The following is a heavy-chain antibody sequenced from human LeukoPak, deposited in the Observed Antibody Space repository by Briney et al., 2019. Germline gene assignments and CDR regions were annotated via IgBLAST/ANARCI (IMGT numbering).Heavy chain of an antibody. V-gene: IGHV3-30*04. J-gene: IGHJ4*02. CDR1: GFTFSKYA. CDR3: ARRKDGPYFDY. CDR2: ISYDGSNK. Sequence: GGSLRLSCAASGFTFSKYAMTWVRQAPGKGLEWVAVISYDGSNKYYADSVKGRFTISRDNSKNTLYLQMNSLRAEDTAVYYCARRKDGPYFDYWGQGTLVTVSS. D-gene: IGHD2-15*01.